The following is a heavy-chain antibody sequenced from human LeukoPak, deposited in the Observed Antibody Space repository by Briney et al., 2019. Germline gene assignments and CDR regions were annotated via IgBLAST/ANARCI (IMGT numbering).Heavy chain of an antibody. CDR1: GGPISSSSYY. CDR2: IYYSGST. Sequence: SETLSLTCTVSGGPISSSSYYWGWIRQPPGKGLEWIGCIYYSGSTYYNPSLKSRVTISVDTSKNQFSLKLSSVTAADTAVYYCARHYGGWRTFDYWGQGTLVTVSS. CDR3: ARHYGGWRTFDY. V-gene: IGHV4-39*01. D-gene: IGHD6-19*01. J-gene: IGHJ4*02.